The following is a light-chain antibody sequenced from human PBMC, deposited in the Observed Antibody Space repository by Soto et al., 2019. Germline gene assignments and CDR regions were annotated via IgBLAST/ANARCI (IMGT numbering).Light chain of an antibody. Sequence: EIVLTQSPGTLSLSPGEIATLSCRASQSISSSFLAWYQQRPGQAPRLLIFGASYRATGIPDRFSGSGSGTDFTLTISRLEPEEFAVYYCQHYGNSPPEYTFGPGTNVDSK. J-gene: IGKJ3*01. CDR2: GAS. CDR1: QSISSSF. CDR3: QHYGNSPPEYT. V-gene: IGKV3-20*01.